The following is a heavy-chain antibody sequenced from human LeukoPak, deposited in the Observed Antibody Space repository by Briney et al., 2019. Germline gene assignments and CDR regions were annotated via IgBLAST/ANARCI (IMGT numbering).Heavy chain of an antibody. CDR1: GFNFSSYA. CDR3: ANDLYGDYVFVAFDI. J-gene: IGHJ3*02. CDR2: ISGSGGST. D-gene: IGHD4-17*01. V-gene: IGHV3-23*01. Sequence: PGGSLRLPCAASGFNFSSYAMSWVRLAPGKGLEWVSAISGSGGSTYYADSVKGRFTISRDNSKNTLYLQMNSLRAEDTAVYYCANDLYGDYVFVAFDIWGQGTMVTVSS.